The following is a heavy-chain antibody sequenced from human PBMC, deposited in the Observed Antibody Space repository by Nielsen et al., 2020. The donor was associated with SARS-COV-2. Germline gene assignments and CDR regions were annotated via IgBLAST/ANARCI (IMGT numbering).Heavy chain of an antibody. J-gene: IGHJ4*02. CDR3: AAVIVGATTIDY. V-gene: IGHV3-7*03. CDR1: GFTFSSYW. D-gene: IGHD1-26*01. Sequence: GESLKISCAASGFTFSSYWMSWVRQAPGKGLEWVANIKQDGSEKYYVDSVKGRFTISRDNAKNSLYLQMNSLRAEDTAVYYCAAVIVGATTIDYWGQGTLVTVSS. CDR2: IKQDGSEK.